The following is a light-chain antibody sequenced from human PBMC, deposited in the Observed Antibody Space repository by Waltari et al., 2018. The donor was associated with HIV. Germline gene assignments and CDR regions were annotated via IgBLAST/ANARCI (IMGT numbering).Light chain of an antibody. J-gene: IGKJ2*01. CDR3: QQLNTYPHT. Sequence: DIHLTQSPSFLSASVGDRVTITCRAGQDSSNSVAWYQQRPGKAPKLLIYSTSTLQSGVPSRFRGSRSRTEFTLTIASLQAEDFATYFCQQLNTYPHTFGQGTKVEI. CDR1: QDSSNS. CDR2: STS. V-gene: IGKV1-9*01.